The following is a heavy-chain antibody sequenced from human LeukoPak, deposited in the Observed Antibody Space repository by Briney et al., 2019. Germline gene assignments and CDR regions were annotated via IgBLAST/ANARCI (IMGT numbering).Heavy chain of an antibody. J-gene: IGHJ6*02. CDR2: FDPEDGET. D-gene: IGHD2-15*01. V-gene: IGHV1-24*01. CDR3: ATDRGYCSGGSCLSGYGMDV. Sequence: ASVKVSCKVSGYTLTELSMHWVRQAPGKGLERMGGFDPEDGETIYAQKFQGRVTMTEDTSTDTAYMELSSLRSEDTAVYYCATDRGYCSGGSCLSGYGMDVWGQGTTVTVSS. CDR1: GYTLTELS.